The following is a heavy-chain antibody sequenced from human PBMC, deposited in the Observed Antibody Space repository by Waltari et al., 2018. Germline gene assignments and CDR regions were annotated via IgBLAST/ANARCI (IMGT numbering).Heavy chain of an antibody. CDR3: ARKAGSGYPYGPFYYDN. J-gene: IGHJ4*02. V-gene: IGHV3-74*01. D-gene: IGHD5-12*01. Sequence: EVHLAESGGGVVQPGGSLRLSCTGSGFRLGVCWMHWVRQAPGKGLEWVSRINVDGGYISYGDSVKGRFTISRDNAKNTVFLQLNSLRADDTAVYFCARKAGSGYPYGPFYYDNWGQGTLVTVSS. CDR1: GFRLGVCW. CDR2: INVDGGYI.